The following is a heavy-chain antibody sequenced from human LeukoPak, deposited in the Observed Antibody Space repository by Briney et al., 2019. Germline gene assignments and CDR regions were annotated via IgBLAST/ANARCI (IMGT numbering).Heavy chain of an antibody. CDR3: AREHFGDYEWVRNWFDP. J-gene: IGHJ5*02. V-gene: IGHV1-2*02. D-gene: IGHD4-17*01. CDR1: GYTFTGYY. CDR2: INPNSGGT. Sequence: ASVKVSCKASGYTFTGYYMHWVRQAPGQGLEWMGWINPNSGGTNYAQKFQGRVTMTRDTSISTAYMELSRLISDDTAVYYCAREHFGDYEWVRNWFDPWGQGTLVTVSS.